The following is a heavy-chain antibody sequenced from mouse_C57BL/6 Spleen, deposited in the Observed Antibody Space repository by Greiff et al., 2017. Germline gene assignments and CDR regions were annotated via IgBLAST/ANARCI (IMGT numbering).Heavy chain of an antibody. Sequence: DVKLVESGGGLVKPGGSLKLSCAASGFTFSDYGLHWVRQAPEKGLAWVAYISSGSSSIDYADTVKGRFTISCDNAKNTLFLQMTRPRAEDTAMYYCAREDLKVEDLDYWGQGTTVTVSS. CDR3: AREDLKVEDLDY. CDR1: GFTFSDYG. J-gene: IGHJ4*01. CDR2: ISSGSSSI. D-gene: IGHD1-3*01. V-gene: IGHV5-17*01.